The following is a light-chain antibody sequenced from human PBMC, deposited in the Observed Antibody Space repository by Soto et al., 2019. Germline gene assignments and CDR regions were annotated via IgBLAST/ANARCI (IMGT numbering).Light chain of an antibody. CDR3: QQANNFPPT. CDR1: QSISSY. CDR2: KAS. J-gene: IGKJ1*01. V-gene: IGKV1-39*01. Sequence: DIQMTQSPSSLSSSVGDRVTITCRASQSISSYLNWYQQKPGKAPKLLIYKASSLESGVPSRFSGSGSGTEFTLTISSLQPEDFATYYCQQANNFPPTFGQGTKVDIK.